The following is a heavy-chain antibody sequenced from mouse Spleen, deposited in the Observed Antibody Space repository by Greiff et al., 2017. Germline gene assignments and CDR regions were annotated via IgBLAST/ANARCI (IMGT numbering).Heavy chain of an antibody. CDR3: ASPYYRYDEGNWDFYFDY. CDR1: GYTFTDYY. CDR2: INPNNGGT. D-gene: IGHD2-14*01. V-gene: IGHV1-26*01. Sequence: EVQLQQSGPELVKPGASVKISCKASGYTFTDYYMNWVKQSHGKSLEWIGDINPNNGGTSYNQKFKGKATLTVDKSSSTAYMELRSLTSEDSAVYYCASPYYRYDEGNWDFYFDYWGQGTTLTVSS. J-gene: IGHJ2*01.